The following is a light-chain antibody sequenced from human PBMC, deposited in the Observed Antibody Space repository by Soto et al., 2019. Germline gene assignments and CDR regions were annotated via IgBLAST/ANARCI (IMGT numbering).Light chain of an antibody. CDR2: DVT. Sequence: QSVLTQPASVSGSPGQSITISCTGSSSDIGAYDYVSWYQQRPVKAPKLMIFDVTNRPSGVSDRFSGSKSGNTASLTISGLQTEDEADYYCSSYISSSTPYVFGTGTKVTVL. J-gene: IGLJ1*01. V-gene: IGLV2-14*01. CDR3: SSYISSSTPYV. CDR1: SSDIGAYDY.